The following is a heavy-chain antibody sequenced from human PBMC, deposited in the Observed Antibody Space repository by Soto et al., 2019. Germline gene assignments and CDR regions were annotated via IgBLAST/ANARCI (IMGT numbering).Heavy chain of an antibody. CDR1: GFTFSSYG. Sequence: QVQLVESGGGVVQPGRSLRLSCAASGFTFSSYGMHWVRQAPGKGLEWVTLISSDGNKKYYGDSVQGRFTISRDNSKNTLYLEMDSLRPEDTAIYYCAKDQRGSNYGYFQYWGQGTLATVSS. CDR2: ISSDGNKK. J-gene: IGHJ1*01. CDR3: AKDQRGSNYGYFQY. D-gene: IGHD4-4*01. V-gene: IGHV3-30*18.